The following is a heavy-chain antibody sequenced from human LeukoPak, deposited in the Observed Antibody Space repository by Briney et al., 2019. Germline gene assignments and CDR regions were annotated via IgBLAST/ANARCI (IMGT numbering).Heavy chain of an antibody. J-gene: IGHJ4*01. V-gene: IGHV3-21*06. CDR3: AKDVSGVAGGVDL. CDR1: GFTFYFYT. Sequence: KPGESLRLSCIASGFTFYFYTMDWLRQAPGKGAEWVASIHDSSNYIHYADSVRGRFTISRDNTRNSVFLQMEGLRVDDTAVYYCAKDVSGVAGGVDLWGQGTLVTVSS. D-gene: IGHD3-10*01. CDR2: IHDSSNYI.